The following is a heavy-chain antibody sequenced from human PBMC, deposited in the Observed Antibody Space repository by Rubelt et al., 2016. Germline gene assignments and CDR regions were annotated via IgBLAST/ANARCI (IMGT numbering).Heavy chain of an antibody. V-gene: IGHV5-10-1*03. CDR3: AIYDFWSGYYFDY. D-gene: IGHD3-3*01. J-gene: IGHJ4*02. Sequence: EVQLVQSGAEVKKPGESLRISCKGSGYSFTSYWISWVRQMPGKGLEWMGRIDPSDSNTNYSPSFHGHVTISADKSISTAYLHWSSLKASDTAMYYCAIYDFWSGYYFDYWGQGTLVTVSS. CDR1: GYSFTSYW. CDR2: IDPSDSNT.